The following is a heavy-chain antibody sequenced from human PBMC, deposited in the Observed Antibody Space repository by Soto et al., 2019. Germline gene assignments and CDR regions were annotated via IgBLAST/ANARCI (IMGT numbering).Heavy chain of an antibody. CDR3: AKDQTIVWFGELPDFDY. V-gene: IGHV3-30*18. J-gene: IGHJ4*02. CDR2: ISYDGSNK. Sequence: QVQLVESGGGVVQPGRSLRLSCAASGFTFSSYGMHWVRQAPGKGLEWVAVISYDGSNKYYADSVKGRFTISRDNSKNTLHLQMNSLRAKDTAVYYCAKDQTIVWFGELPDFDYCCQGTLVAVSS. CDR1: GFTFSSYG. D-gene: IGHD3-10*01.